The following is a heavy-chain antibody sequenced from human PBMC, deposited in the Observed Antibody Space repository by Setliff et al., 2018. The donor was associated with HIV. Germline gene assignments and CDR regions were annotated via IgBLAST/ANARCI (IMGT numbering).Heavy chain of an antibody. J-gene: IGHJ4*02. D-gene: IGHD6-19*01. CDR3: ARALAGGSGWNYFDL. V-gene: IGHV4-34*01. Sequence: SETLSLTCAVYGGSFSDYYWSWIRQPPGKGLEWIGEINHSGSTEYNPSLESRVTILEALSKNQFSLNLDSVTAADTAVYFCARALAGGSGWNYFDLWGPGTLVTVSS. CDR1: GGSFSDYY. CDR2: INHSGST.